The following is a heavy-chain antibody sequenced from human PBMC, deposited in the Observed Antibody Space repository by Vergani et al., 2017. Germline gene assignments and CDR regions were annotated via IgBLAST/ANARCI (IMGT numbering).Heavy chain of an antibody. Sequence: VQLVESGGGVVQPGGSLRLYCAASGFTFSSYAMSWVRQAPGKGLEWVSGISGSGGSTYYADSVKGRFTISRDNSKNTLYLQMNSLRSEDTAVYYCAKAVVVVVAATEYDYYYMDVWGKGTTVTVSS. J-gene: IGHJ6*03. CDR2: ISGSGGST. V-gene: IGHV3-23*04. CDR1: GFTFSSYA. CDR3: AKAVVVVVAATEYDYYYMDV. D-gene: IGHD2-15*01.